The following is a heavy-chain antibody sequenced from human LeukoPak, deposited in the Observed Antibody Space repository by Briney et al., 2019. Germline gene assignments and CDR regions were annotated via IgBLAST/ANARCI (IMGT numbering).Heavy chain of an antibody. CDR1: GGSISSYY. J-gene: IGHJ5*02. V-gene: IGHV4-59*12. CDR3: ARIFKDYYDSSGYLNWFDP. D-gene: IGHD3-22*01. CDR2: IYYSGST. Sequence: SETLSLTCTVSGGSISSYYWSWIRQPPGKGLEWIGYIYYSGSTNYNPSLKSRVTISVDTSKNQFSLKLSSVTAADTAVYYCARIFKDYYDSSGYLNWFDPWGQGTLVTVSS.